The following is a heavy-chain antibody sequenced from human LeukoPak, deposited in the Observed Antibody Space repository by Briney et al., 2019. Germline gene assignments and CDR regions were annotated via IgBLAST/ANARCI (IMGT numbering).Heavy chain of an antibody. D-gene: IGHD3-22*01. J-gene: IGHJ4*02. CDR3: VRSGYYSDSSGYYMADY. CDR1: GFSFRNYW. V-gene: IGHV3-74*01. Sequence: GGSLRLSCAASGFSFRNYWMHWARQLPGKGLVWVSRVSSDGNTTGYADSVKGRFTISRDNAKNTLFLQMNSLRAEDTAVYYCVRSGYYSDSSGYYMADYWGQGTLVTVSS. CDR2: VSSDGNTT.